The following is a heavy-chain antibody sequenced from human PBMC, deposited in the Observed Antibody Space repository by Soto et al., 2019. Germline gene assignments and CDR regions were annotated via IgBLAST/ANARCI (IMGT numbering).Heavy chain of an antibody. D-gene: IGHD5-12*01. Sequence: QVQLVESGGGVVQPGRSLRLSCAASGFTFSSYGMHWVRQAPGKGLEWVAVISYDGSNKYYADSVKGRFTISRDNSKNTLYLQMNSLRAEDTAVYYCANGVNMRGYSGSYYYYGMDVWGQGTTVTVSS. CDR2: ISYDGSNK. CDR1: GFTFSSYG. CDR3: ANGVNMRGYSGSYYYYGMDV. J-gene: IGHJ6*02. V-gene: IGHV3-30*18.